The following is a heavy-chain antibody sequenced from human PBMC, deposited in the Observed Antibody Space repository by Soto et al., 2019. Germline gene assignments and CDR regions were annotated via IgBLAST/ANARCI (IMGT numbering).Heavy chain of an antibody. CDR1: GFTVSSNY. V-gene: IGHV3-53*01. D-gene: IGHD1-26*01. Sequence: RGSLRLSCAASGFTVSSNYMSWVRQAPGKGLEWVSVIYSGGSTFYADSVKGRFTISRDDSKNTLYLQMNSLRAEDTSVYYCAKLPLSTTAPKNWDYGGQVTLVTV. J-gene: IGHJ4*02. CDR3: AKLPLSTTAPKNWDY. CDR2: IYSGGST.